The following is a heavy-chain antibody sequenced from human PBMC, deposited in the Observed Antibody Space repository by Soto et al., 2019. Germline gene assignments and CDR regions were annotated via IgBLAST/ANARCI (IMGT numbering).Heavy chain of an antibody. V-gene: IGHV5-51*01. CDR2: IYPGDSDT. J-gene: IGHJ3*02. D-gene: IGHD3-22*01. CDR1: GYSFTSYW. CDR3: ARVLSYYYDSSGYYDAFDI. Sequence: SGESLKISCKGSGYSFTSYWIGWVRQMPGKGLEWMGIIYPGDSDTRYSPSFQGQVTISADKSISTAYLQWSSLKASDTAMYYCARVLSYYYDSSGYYDAFDIWGQGTMVTVSS.